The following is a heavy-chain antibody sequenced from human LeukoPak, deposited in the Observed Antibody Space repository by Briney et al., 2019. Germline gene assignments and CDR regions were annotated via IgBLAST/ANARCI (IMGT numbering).Heavy chain of an antibody. Sequence: PGGSLRLSCAASGFTFSSYVMSWVRQAPGKGLEWISYITGNTATIYYADSVKGRFTISRDNAKNSLDLQMNSLRVEDTAVYYCARSTDWYADYWGQGTLVTVSS. CDR3: ARSTDWYADY. J-gene: IGHJ4*02. D-gene: IGHD3-9*01. CDR1: GFTFSSYV. V-gene: IGHV3-48*01. CDR2: ITGNTATI.